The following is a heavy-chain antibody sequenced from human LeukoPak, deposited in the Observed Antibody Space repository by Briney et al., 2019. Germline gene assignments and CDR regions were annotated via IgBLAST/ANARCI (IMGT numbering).Heavy chain of an antibody. D-gene: IGHD6-19*01. J-gene: IGHJ4*02. CDR2: IKQDGSER. CDR1: GFIFSNYW. CDR3: ARDRYSSY. Sequence: GGSQRLSCAASGFIFSNYWMTWVRQAPGKGLEWVANIKQDGSERYYVDSVKCRVTISRDNAKNSLFLQMNSLRAEDTAVYDCARDRYSSYWGQGTLVTVSS. V-gene: IGHV3-7*01.